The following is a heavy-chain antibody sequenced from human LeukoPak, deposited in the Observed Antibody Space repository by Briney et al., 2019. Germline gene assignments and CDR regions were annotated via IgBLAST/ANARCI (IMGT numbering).Heavy chain of an antibody. CDR1: GYTFTGYH. CDR2: INPKSGAT. V-gene: IGHV1-2*02. Sequence: ASVKVSCKPSGYTFTGYHIHWVRQAPGQGLEWMGWINPKSGATRYAQQFQGRVTMTGETSIATAYMEVSSLRSDDTAVYFCARDHDDDGAYYYFDSWGQGTLVTVSS. J-gene: IGHJ4*02. D-gene: IGHD4/OR15-4a*01. CDR3: ARDHDDDGAYYYFDS.